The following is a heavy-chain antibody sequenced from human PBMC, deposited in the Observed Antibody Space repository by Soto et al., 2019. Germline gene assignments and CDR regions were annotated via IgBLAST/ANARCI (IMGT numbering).Heavy chain of an antibody. J-gene: IGHJ4*02. CDR3: VRAVTATPDY. Sequence: EVHLVESGGGLVQPGGSLRLSCVASGFTFSDYWMHWVRQAPGKGLVWVSRIKSDGSSTSYADSVEGRFTISRDNAKTTLFMQMTSRRAEGSAVYYCVRAVTATPDYWGQGTLVTVSS. V-gene: IGHV3-74*01. CDR2: IKSDGSST. D-gene: IGHD1-20*01. CDR1: GFTFSDYW.